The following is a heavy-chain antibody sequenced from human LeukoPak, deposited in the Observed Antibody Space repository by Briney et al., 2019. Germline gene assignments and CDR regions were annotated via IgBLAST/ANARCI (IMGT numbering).Heavy chain of an antibody. V-gene: IGHV4-59*01. CDR1: IRSISIYD. J-gene: IGHJ6*03. D-gene: IGHD3-22*01. CDR3: AAGSYSGSRGSYYYYTDV. CDR2: IYYSGST. Sequence: SETLSLTCSVWIRSISIYDWSWLRQPPGKGLEWIGYIYYSGSTNYNPSLKSRVTISVDTSKNQFSLKLSSVTAADTPAYYCAAGSYSGSRGSYYYYTDVWGKGTTVTVSS.